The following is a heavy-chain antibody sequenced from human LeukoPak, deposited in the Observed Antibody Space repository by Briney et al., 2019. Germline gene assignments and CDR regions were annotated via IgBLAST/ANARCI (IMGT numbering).Heavy chain of an antibody. CDR3: ARGVSGSYYAFDI. Sequence: SETLSLTCTVSDGSISSYYWSWIRQPPGKGLEWIGYIYYSGSTNYNPSLKSRVTISVDTSKNQFSLKLSSVTAADTAAYYCARGVSGSYYAFDIWGQGTMVTVSS. J-gene: IGHJ3*02. CDR2: IYYSGST. V-gene: IGHV4-59*01. D-gene: IGHD1-26*01. CDR1: DGSISSYY.